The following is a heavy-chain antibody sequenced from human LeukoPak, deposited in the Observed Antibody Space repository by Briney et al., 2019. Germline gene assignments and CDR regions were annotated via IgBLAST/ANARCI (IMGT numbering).Heavy chain of an antibody. V-gene: IGHV4-4*07. J-gene: IGHJ4*02. CDR3: ARGFRAAAGTGFDY. D-gene: IGHD6-13*01. CDR2: IYNTGST. Sequence: SETLSLTCTVSGGSISSYYWSWIRQPAGKGLEWIGHIYNTGSTNYNPSLRSRATISVDTSKNHFSLKLSSVTAADAAVYYGARGFRAAAGTGFDYWGQGTLVTVSS. CDR1: GGSISSYY.